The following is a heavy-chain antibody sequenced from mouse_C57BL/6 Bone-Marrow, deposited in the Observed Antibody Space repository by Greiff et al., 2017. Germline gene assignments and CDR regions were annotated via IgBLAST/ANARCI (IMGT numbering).Heavy chain of an antibody. CDR3: ATDGDYEVAWFAY. CDR2: ISSGSSTI. CDR1: GFTFSDYG. J-gene: IGHJ3*01. Sequence: VQLQQSGGGLVKPGGSLKLSCAASGFTFSDYGMHWVRQAPEKGLEWVAYISSGSSTIYYAATVKGRFTISRDNAKNTLFLQMTSLRSEDTAMYYCATDGDYEVAWFAYWGQGTLVTVSA. V-gene: IGHV5-17*01. D-gene: IGHD2-13*01.